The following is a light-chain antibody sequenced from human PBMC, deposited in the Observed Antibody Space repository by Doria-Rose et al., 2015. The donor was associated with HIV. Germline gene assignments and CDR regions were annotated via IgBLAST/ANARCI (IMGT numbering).Light chain of an antibody. Sequence: DIQVTQSPESLGMSLGERATLNCKPNQSLLYTSKNYLAWYQQKPGQPPKLLIYWASTRQSGVPARFSGSWSGTDFTLTISSLEAEDVAVYYCQQYYDTPSFGPGTTVDIK. J-gene: IGKJ3*01. CDR3: QQYYDTPS. CDR2: WAS. V-gene: IGKV4-1*01. CDR1: QSLLYTSKNY.